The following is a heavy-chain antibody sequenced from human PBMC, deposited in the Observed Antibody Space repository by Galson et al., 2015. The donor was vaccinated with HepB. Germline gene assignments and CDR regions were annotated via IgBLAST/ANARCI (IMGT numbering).Heavy chain of an antibody. CDR3: AREWQLDY. CDR2: INQDGSEK. D-gene: IGHD5-12*01. CDR1: GFSFSTYW. Sequence: SLRLSCAASGFSFSTYWMSWVRQAPGKGLEWMANINQDGSEKYYVDSVEGRFTISRDNAKNSLYLQINSLRAEDTAVYYCAREWQLDYWGQGTLVTVSS. J-gene: IGHJ4*02. V-gene: IGHV3-7*01.